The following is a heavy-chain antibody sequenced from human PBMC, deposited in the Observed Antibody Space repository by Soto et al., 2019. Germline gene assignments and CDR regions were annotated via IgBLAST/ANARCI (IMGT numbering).Heavy chain of an antibody. CDR2: ISWNSGSI. D-gene: IGHD6-6*01. J-gene: IGHJ4*02. CDR1: GFRFEDYA. CDR3: AKAYSGSGGPFDY. Sequence: EVQLVESGGGLVQPGRSLRLSCAASGFRFEDYAMHWVRQAPGEGLEWVSGISWNSGSIGYADSVKGRFTISRDNAKNPLYLQMNSLRPEDTALYYCAKAYSGSGGPFDYWGQGILVTVSS. V-gene: IGHV3-9*01.